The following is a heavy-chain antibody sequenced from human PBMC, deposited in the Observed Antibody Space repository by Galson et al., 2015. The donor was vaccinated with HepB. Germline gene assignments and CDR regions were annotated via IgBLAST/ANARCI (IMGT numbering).Heavy chain of an antibody. Sequence: LRLSCAASGLTVSSNYMSWVRQAPGKGLEWIGYMSYSGGTYYNPSLRSRVTISLDTSKNQFSLKLSSVTAADTAVYYCARKITAAGNFDYWGQGTLVTVSS. CDR2: MSYSGGT. D-gene: IGHD6-13*01. V-gene: IGHV4-30-4*08. CDR3: ARKITAAGNFDY. CDR1: GLTVSSNY. J-gene: IGHJ4*02.